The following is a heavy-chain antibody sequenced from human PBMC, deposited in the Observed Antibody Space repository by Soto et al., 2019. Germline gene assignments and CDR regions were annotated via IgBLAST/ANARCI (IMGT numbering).Heavy chain of an antibody. D-gene: IGHD4-17*01. CDR1: GFNFNTYW. Sequence: GGSLRLSCAACGFNFNTYWIYWVRQAPWKGLEWVANIDTDGSRKNYVDSVKGRFIISRDNAKNSLFLQMNRLRADDTAVYYCGRVPLAGHYENGVDVWGQGTTVTVCS. V-gene: IGHV3-7*03. CDR3: GRVPLAGHYENGVDV. J-gene: IGHJ6*02. CDR2: IDTDGSRK.